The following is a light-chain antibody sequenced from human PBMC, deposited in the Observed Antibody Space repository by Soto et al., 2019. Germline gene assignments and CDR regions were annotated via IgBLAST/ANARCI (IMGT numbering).Light chain of an antibody. CDR1: QGISNY. Sequence: DTQMTQSPSSLSASVGDRVTITCRASQGISNYLAWDQQKPGKVPKILIYAASSLVSGVPSRFSGSGSGTDFTLTISSLQPEDVATYYCQKCNSAPFTFGPGTKVDIK. CDR3: QKCNSAPFT. V-gene: IGKV1-27*01. J-gene: IGKJ3*01. CDR2: AAS.